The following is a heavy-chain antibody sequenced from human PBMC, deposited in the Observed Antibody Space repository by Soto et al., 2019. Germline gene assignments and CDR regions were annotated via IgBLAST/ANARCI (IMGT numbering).Heavy chain of an antibody. CDR3: AKDVVVGATTGLGDYYYYYGMDV. D-gene: IGHD1-26*01. CDR1: GFTFSSYG. V-gene: IGHV3-30*18. CDR2: ISYDGSNK. J-gene: IGHJ6*02. Sequence: QVQLVESGGGVVQPGRSLRLSCAASGFTFSSYGMHWVRQAPGKGLEWVAVISYDGSNKYDADSVKGRFTISRDNSKNTLYLQMNSLRAEDTAVYYCAKDVVVGATTGLGDYYYYYGMDVWGQGTTVTVSS.